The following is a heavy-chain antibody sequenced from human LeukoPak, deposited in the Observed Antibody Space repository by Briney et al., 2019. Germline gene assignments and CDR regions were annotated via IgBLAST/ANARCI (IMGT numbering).Heavy chain of an antibody. V-gene: IGHV3-23*01. Sequence: GGSLRLSCAASGFTFNNYAMSWVRQAPGKGLEWVSAILGSGRSAYYADSVKGRFTISRDNSKNSLFLQMNSLRAEDTALYYDSDFWGQGTLVTVSA. CDR2: ILGSGRSA. D-gene: IGHD2-15*01. J-gene: IGHJ4*02. CDR1: GFTFNNYA. CDR3: SDF.